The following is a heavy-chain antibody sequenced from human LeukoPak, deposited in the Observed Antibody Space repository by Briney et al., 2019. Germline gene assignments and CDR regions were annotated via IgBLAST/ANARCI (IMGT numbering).Heavy chain of an antibody. D-gene: IGHD2-2*01. J-gene: IGHJ4*02. CDR2: IYYSGST. V-gene: IGHV4-39*07. CDR1: GGSISSSSYY. Sequence: RPSETLSLTCTVSGGSISSSSYYWGWIRQPPGKGLEWIGSIYYSGSTYYNPSLKSRVTISVDTSKNQFSLKLSSVTAADTAVYYCARAAKGLIDLVVVPAAFPVDYWGQGTLVTVSS. CDR3: ARAAKGLIDLVVVPAAFPVDY.